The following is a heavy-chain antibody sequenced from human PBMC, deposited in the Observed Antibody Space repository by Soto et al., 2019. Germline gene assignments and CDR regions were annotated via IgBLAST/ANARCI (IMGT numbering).Heavy chain of an antibody. J-gene: IGHJ4*02. CDR3: ASSPGGNPAY. CDR1: GGSISSSSYY. Sequence: QLQLQESGPGLVKPSETLSLTCTVSGGSISSSSYYWGWILQPPGKGLEWIGCIYNCGSTYSNPSLNSRVPISVDTSKNQFYLKLSSVTAADTAVYYCASSPGGNPAYWGQGTLVTVSS. D-gene: IGHD2-15*01. CDR2: IYNCGST. V-gene: IGHV4-39*01.